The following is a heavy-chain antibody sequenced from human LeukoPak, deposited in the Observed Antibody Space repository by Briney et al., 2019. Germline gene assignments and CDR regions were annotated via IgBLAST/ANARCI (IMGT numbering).Heavy chain of an antibody. CDR1: GYTFTSYA. V-gene: IGHV1-18*01. CDR2: ISAYNGNT. CDR3: ARARRIVVVPADIVGWFDP. Sequence: ASVKVSCKASGYTFTSYAMHWVRQAPGQRLEWMGWISAYNGNTNYAQKLQGRVTMTTDTSTSTAYMELRSLRADDTAVYYCARARRIVVVPADIVGWFDPWGQGTLVTVSS. D-gene: IGHD2-2*02. J-gene: IGHJ5*02.